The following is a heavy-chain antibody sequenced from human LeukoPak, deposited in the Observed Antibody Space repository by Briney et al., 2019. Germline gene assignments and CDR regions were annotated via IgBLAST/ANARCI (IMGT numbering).Heavy chain of an antibody. CDR2: ISSSSTYI. V-gene: IGHV3-21*01. CDR3: ARDGYNYG. CDR1: GFTFNNYN. Sequence: GGSLRLSCAASGFTFNNYNMNWVRQAPGKGLEWVSFISSSSTYIYYADSVKGRFTISRNNAKNSLYLQINSLRADDTAVYYCARDGYNYGWGQGTLVTVSS. J-gene: IGHJ4*02. D-gene: IGHD5-24*01.